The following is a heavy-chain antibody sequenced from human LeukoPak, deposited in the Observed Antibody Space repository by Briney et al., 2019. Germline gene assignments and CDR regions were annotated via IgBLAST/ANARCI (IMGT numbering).Heavy chain of an antibody. J-gene: IGHJ4*02. Sequence: SETLSFTCTVSGCSISSGDYYWSWLRQPPGKGLEWIGYIYYSGSTYYNPSLKSRVTISVDTSKNQFSRKRSSVTAADTAVYYCAREQVITYGFDYWGQGTLVTVSS. V-gene: IGHV4-30-4*08. CDR2: IYYSGST. CDR1: GCSISSGDYY. D-gene: IGHD3-16*01. CDR3: AREQVITYGFDY.